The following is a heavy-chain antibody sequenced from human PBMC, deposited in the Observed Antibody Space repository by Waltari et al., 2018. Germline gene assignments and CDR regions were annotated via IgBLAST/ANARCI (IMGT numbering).Heavy chain of an antibody. CDR2: INLDGRIK. D-gene: IGHD3-22*01. J-gene: IGHJ4*02. CDR1: GFRFSDYW. CDR3: VLYSSEFLGDL. Sequence: EMQLVESGGGLVQPGGSLRLSCAASGFRFSDYWMHWVRQAPGKGLVSADHINLDGRIKNYADSVKGRFTISRDNAENTLFLQMNSLRVEDTGVYYCVLYSSEFLGDLWGQGTLVTVSS. V-gene: IGHV3-74*01.